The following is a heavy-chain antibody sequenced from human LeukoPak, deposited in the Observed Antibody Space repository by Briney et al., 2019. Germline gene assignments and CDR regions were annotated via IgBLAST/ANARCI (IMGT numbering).Heavy chain of an antibody. V-gene: IGHV4-31*03. CDR3: ARQRAFDI. Sequence: SETLSLTCTVSGASISSSGFYWSWTRQHPDKGLEWIGYIYYNGNTYYNPSLKSRSTISMDISKNQFSLRLSSVTAADTAVYYCARQRAFDIWGQGTVVTVSS. CDR1: GASISSSGFY. J-gene: IGHJ3*02. CDR2: IYYNGNT.